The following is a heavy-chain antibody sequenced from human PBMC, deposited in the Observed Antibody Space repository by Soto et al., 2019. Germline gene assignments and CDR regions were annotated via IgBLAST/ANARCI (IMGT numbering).Heavy chain of an antibody. J-gene: IGHJ6*02. Sequence: GESLKISCKGSGYSFTSYLIGWVRQMPGKGLEWMGIIYPGDSDTRYSPSFQGQVTISADKSISTAYLQWSSLKASGTAMYYCARRGSVVYYCMDVWGQGTTVTVSS. D-gene: IGHD3-10*01. CDR2: IYPGDSDT. V-gene: IGHV5-51*01. CDR1: GYSFTSYL. CDR3: ARRGSVVYYCMDV.